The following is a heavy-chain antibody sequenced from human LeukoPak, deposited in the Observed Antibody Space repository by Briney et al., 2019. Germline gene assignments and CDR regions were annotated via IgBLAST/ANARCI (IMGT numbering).Heavy chain of an antibody. CDR3: ARGGDYYDSSGYHYAAAH. V-gene: IGHV1-46*01. Sequence: ASVKVSCKASGYTFTSYYIYWVRQAPGQGLEWMGIINPDVGSTTYAQKFQGRVTMTRDTSTTTVYMELSSPRSEDTAVYYCARGGDYYDSSGYHYAAAHWGQGTLVTVSS. D-gene: IGHD3-22*01. CDR1: GYTFTSYY. CDR2: INPDVGST. J-gene: IGHJ4*02.